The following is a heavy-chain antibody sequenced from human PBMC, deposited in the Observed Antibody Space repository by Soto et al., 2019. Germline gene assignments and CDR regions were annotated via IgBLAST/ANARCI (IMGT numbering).Heavy chain of an antibody. CDR3: ARQYGGSYADY. V-gene: IGHV4-59*08. Sequence: NPSETLSLTCTVSGGSISSYYWSWIRQPPGKGLEWIGYIYYSGSTNYNPSLKSRVTISVDTSKNQFSLKLSSVTAADTAVYYCARQYGGSYADYWGQGTLVTVSS. D-gene: IGHD1-26*01. CDR2: IYYSGST. J-gene: IGHJ4*02. CDR1: GGSISSYY.